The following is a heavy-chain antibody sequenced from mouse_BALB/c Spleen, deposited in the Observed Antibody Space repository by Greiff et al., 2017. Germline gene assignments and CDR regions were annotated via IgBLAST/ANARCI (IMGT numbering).Heavy chain of an antibody. V-gene: IGHV2-2*02. CDR1: GFSLTSYG. D-gene: IGHD1-1*01. J-gene: IGHJ1*01. CDR3: ARPYGSSLYWYFDV. Sequence: QVQLKQSGPGLVQPSQSLSITCTVSGFSLTSYGVHWVRQSPGKGLEWLGVIWSGGSTDYNAAFISRLSISKDNSKSQVFFKMNSLQANDTAIYYCARPYGSSLYWYFDVWGAGTTVTVSS. CDR2: IWSGGST.